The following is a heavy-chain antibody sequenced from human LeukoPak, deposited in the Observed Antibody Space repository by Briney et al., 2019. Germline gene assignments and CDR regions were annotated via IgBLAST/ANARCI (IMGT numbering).Heavy chain of an antibody. CDR3: ARRGSSGQLYFDH. CDR2: INHSGST. V-gene: IGHV4-34*01. J-gene: IGHJ4*02. CDR1: GGSFSGYY. D-gene: IGHD6-19*01. Sequence: PSETLSLTCAVYGGSFSGYYWSWIRQPPGKGLEWIGEINHSGSTNYNPFLKSRVTISVDTSKNQFSLKLSSVTAADTAVYYCARRGSSGQLYFDHWGQGTLVTVSS.